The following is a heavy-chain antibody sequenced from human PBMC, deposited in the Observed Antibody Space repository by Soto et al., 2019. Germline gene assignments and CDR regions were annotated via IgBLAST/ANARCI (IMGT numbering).Heavy chain of an antibody. CDR1: GVTFVDYA. CDR2: IRSKAYGGTT. Sequence: PGGFLRLSCTASGVTFVDYAMSWFRQAPGKGLEWVGFIRSKAYGGTTEYAASVKGRFTISRDDSKSIAYLQMNSLKTEDTAVYYCYVESYYYGMDVWGQGTTVTVSS. J-gene: IGHJ6*02. CDR3: YVESYYYGMDV. V-gene: IGHV3-49*03. D-gene: IGHD3-16*01.